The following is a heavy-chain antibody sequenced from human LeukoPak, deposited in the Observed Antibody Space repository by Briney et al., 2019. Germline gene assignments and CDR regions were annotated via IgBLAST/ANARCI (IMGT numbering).Heavy chain of an antibody. CDR3: ARAPPGRPFDY. J-gene: IGHJ4*02. CDR2: ITHNAGP. CDR1: GGSFSGYY. V-gene: IGHV4-34*01. Sequence: PSETLSLTCAVYGGSFSGYYCTWIRQPPGKGLEWIGEITHNAGPNYNPSLKSRVTISIDTPKNQFSLKMNSVTAADTAVYYCARAPPGRPFDYWGQGTLVTVSS. D-gene: IGHD6-6*01.